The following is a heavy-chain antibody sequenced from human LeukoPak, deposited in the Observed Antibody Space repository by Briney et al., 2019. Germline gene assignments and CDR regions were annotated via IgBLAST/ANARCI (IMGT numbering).Heavy chain of an antibody. CDR1: GFTFSTYW. V-gene: IGHV3-7*01. D-gene: IGHD6-13*01. CDR3: ARSSSWKGGAFDI. Sequence: GGSLRLSCAASGFTFSTYWMSWVRQAPGKGLEWVANIKQDGREKYYVDSVKGRFTISRDNAKNSLYLQMNSLRAEDTAVYYCARSSSWKGGAFDIWGQGTMVTVSS. J-gene: IGHJ3*02. CDR2: IKQDGREK.